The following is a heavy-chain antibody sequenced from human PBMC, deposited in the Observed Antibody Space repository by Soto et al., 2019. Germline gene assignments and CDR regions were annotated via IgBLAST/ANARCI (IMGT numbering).Heavy chain of an antibody. J-gene: IGHJ4*02. CDR1: GGSISSSTFY. CDR3: AYFDWLPY. V-gene: IGHV4-39*01. CDR2: VYYDGTT. D-gene: IGHD3-9*01. Sequence: QLQLQESGPGLVKPSETLSLTCTVSGGSISSSTFYWGWIRQPPGKGLEWIGSVYYDGTTYYNPSLRSRVTISVDTSKNQFSLEMSSVTAADTAAYYCAYFDWLPYGGQGTLVTVSS.